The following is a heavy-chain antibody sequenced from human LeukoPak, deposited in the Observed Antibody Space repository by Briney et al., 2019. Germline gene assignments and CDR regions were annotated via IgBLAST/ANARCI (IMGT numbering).Heavy chain of an antibody. J-gene: IGHJ5*02. CDR3: ARGIVGANKSRWFDP. Sequence: PSETLSLTCAVYGGSFSGYYWSWIRQPPGKGLEWIGEINHSGSTNYNPPLESRVTISVDTSKNQFSLKLNSVTAADTAVYYCARGIVGANKSRWFDPWGQGTPVSVSS. CDR2: INHSGST. V-gene: IGHV4-34*01. D-gene: IGHD1-26*01. CDR1: GGSFSGYY.